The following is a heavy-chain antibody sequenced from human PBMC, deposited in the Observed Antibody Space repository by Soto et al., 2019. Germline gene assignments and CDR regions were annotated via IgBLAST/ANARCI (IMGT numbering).Heavy chain of an antibody. J-gene: IGHJ6*02. CDR2: IDPSDSYT. CDR1: GYSFSIFW. CDR3: ARQPHCSGTRCSPAHHYYGVDV. D-gene: IGHD2-2*01. Sequence: GESLKISCKGFGYSFSIFWINWVRQMPGKGLEWMGKIDPSDSYTTYNPSFEGHVTISTDKSSNTAYLQWSSLKASDTAIYYCARQPHCSGTRCSPAHHYYGVDVWGQGTTVTVSS. V-gene: IGHV5-10-1*01.